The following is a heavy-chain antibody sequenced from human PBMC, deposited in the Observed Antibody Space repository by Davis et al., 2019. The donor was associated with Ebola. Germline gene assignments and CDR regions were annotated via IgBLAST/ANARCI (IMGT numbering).Heavy chain of an antibody. CDR3: ARVRGDAFDI. CDR1: GGSISSYY. Sequence: MPSETLSLTCTVSGGSISSYYWSWIRQPPGKGLEWIGYIYYSGSTNYNPSLKSRVTISVDTPKNQFSLKLSSVTAADTAVYYCARVRGDAFDIWGQGTMVTVSS. D-gene: IGHD3-16*01. J-gene: IGHJ3*02. CDR2: IYYSGST. V-gene: IGHV4-59*01.